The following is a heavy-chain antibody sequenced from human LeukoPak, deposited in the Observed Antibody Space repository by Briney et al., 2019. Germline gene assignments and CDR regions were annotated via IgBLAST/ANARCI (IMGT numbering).Heavy chain of an antibody. J-gene: IGHJ5*02. CDR3: ARDYVGATEGGLDP. D-gene: IGHD1-26*01. V-gene: IGHV4-59*01. CDR1: GGSISSYY. CDR2: IYYSGST. Sequence: PSETLSLTCTVSGGSISSYYWSWIRQPPGKGLEWIGYIYYSGSTNYNPSLKSRVTISVDTSKNQFSLKLSSVTAADTAVYYCARDYVGATEGGLDPWAQGPLVTVSS.